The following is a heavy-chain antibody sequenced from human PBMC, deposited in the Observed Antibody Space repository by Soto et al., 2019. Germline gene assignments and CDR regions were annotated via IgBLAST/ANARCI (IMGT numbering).Heavy chain of an antibody. CDR2: IYPGDSDT. CDR3: VGPKRALVWWSIDY. V-gene: IGHV5-51*01. J-gene: IGHJ4*02. CDR1: GYSFTNYW. Sequence: GEALKSSGKGSGYSFTNYWIARVRQMPGKGLEWMGIIYPGDSDTRYSPSFQGQVTISADKSISTAYLQWSSLKASDTAMYYCVGPKRALVWWSIDYWGQGALVTVSS. D-gene: IGHD3-10*01.